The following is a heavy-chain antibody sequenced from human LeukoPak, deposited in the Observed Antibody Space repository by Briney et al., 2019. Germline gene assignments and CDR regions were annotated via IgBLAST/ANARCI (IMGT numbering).Heavy chain of an antibody. D-gene: IGHD5-12*01. CDR1: GGSISSGDCY. CDR3: ARDLIPRGYSGYGYFVY. Sequence: PSQTLSLTCTVSGGSISSGDCYWSWIRQPPGKGLEWIGYIYYSGSTYYNPSLKSRVTISVDTSKNQFSLKLSSVTAADTAVYYCARDLIPRGYSGYGYFVYWGQGTLVTVSS. J-gene: IGHJ4*02. CDR2: IYYSGST. V-gene: IGHV4-30-4*08.